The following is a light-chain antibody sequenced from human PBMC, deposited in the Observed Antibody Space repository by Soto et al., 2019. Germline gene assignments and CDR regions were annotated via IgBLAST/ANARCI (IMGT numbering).Light chain of an antibody. CDR1: STDVGGYNY. V-gene: IGLV2-14*01. CDR3: SSYTSSSTYV. CDR2: EVS. Sequence: ALTQPASVSWSPGQSLTISGTGSSTDVGGYNYVSWYQQHPGQAPKVMIYEVSNRPSGVSNRFSGSKSGNTASLTISGLQAEDEADYSCSSYTSSSTYVFGTGAKVTVL. J-gene: IGLJ1*01.